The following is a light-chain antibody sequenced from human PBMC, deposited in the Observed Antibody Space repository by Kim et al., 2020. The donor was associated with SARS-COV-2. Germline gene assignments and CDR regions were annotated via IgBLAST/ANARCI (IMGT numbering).Light chain of an antibody. CDR2: DVS. V-gene: IGLV2-14*03. J-gene: IGLJ2*01. CDR1: SSDAGGYNY. CDR3: SSYTSSSTLVV. Sequence: QSITISGTGTSSDAGGYNYVSWYQQHPGKAPKLMIYDVSNRPSGVSNRFSGSKSGNTASLTISGLQAEDEADYYCSSYTSSSTLVVFGGGTQLTVL.